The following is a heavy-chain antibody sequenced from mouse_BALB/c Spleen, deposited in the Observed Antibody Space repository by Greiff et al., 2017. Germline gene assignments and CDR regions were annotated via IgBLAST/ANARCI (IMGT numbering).Heavy chain of an antibody. V-gene: IGHV14-3*02. D-gene: IGHD2-1*01. CDR1: GFNIKDTY. CDR3: ARSSEDGWYPFAY. J-gene: IGHJ3*01. Sequence: VQLQQSGAELVKPGASVKLSCTASGFNIKDTYMHWVKQRPEQGLEWIGRIDPANGNTKYDPKFQGKATITADTSSNTAYLQLSSLTSEDTAVYYCARSSEDGWYPFAYWGQGTLVTVSA. CDR2: IDPANGNT.